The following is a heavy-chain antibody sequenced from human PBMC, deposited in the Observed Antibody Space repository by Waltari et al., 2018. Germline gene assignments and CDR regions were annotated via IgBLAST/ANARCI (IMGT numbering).Heavy chain of an antibody. D-gene: IGHD6-13*01. CDR2: MYYSGST. Sequence: QVQLQESGPGLVKPSETLSLTCTVSGASISDYYWTWIRQPPGKGLEWIGYMYYSGSTNYNPSLNSRVTMSVDTSKKQFSLKLTSLTAADTAVYYCARLLGITAAAKYFDYWSQGTLVTVSS. CDR3: ARLLGITAAAKYFDY. J-gene: IGHJ4*02. V-gene: IGHV4-59*08. CDR1: GASISDYY.